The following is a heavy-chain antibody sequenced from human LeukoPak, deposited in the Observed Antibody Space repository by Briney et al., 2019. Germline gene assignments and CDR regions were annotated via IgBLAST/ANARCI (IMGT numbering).Heavy chain of an antibody. Sequence: GGSLKLSCAASGFTFSSYSMNWVRQAPGKGLEWVSSISSSSSYIYYADSVKGRFTISRDNAKNSLYLQMNGLRAEDTAVYYCATGYCSGGSCYTGGYWGQGTLVTVSS. V-gene: IGHV3-21*01. D-gene: IGHD2-15*01. CDR1: GFTFSSYS. CDR3: ATGYCSGGSCYTGGY. J-gene: IGHJ4*02. CDR2: ISSSSSYI.